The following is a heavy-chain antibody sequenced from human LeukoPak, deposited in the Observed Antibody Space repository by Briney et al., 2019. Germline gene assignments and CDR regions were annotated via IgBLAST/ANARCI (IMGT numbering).Heavy chain of an antibody. D-gene: IGHD2-15*01. CDR2: IYYSGST. CDR1: GGSISSYY. CDR3: ARDRVPCSGGSCDNNWFDP. Sequence: PSETLSLTCTVSGGSISSYYWSWIRQPPGKGLEWIGYIYYSGSTNYNPSLKSRVTISVDTSKNQFSLKLSSVTAADTAVYYCARDRVPCSGGSCDNNWFDPWGQGTLVTVSS. J-gene: IGHJ5*02. V-gene: IGHV4-59*01.